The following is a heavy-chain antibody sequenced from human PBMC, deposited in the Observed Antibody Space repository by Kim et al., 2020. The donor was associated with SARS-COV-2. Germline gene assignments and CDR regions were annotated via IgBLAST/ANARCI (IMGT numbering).Heavy chain of an antibody. CDR1: GFTFNTYA. J-gene: IGHJ4*02. V-gene: IGHV3-21*01. D-gene: IGHD3-10*01. CDR2: ISRTSDYI. Sequence: GGSLRLSCAASGFTFNTYAMSWVRQAPGKGLEWVSSISRTSDYIYYADSVKGRFSISRDNAKNSLYLQMNSLRADDTAVYYCAIGGLGDQGYWGQGTLVTVSS. CDR3: AIGGLGDQGY.